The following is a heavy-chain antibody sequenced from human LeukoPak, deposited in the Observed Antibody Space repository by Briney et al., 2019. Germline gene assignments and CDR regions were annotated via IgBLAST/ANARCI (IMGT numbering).Heavy chain of an antibody. CDR3: AKEQRRIAAAGNYFDY. D-gene: IGHD6-13*01. Sequence: GGSLRLSCAASGFTFSSYGMSWVRQAPGKGLEWVSAISGSGGSTYYADSVKGRFTISRDNSKNTLYLQMNSLRAEDTAVYYCAKEQRRIAAAGNYFDYWGQGTLVTVSS. V-gene: IGHV3-23*01. J-gene: IGHJ4*02. CDR2: ISGSGGST. CDR1: GFTFSSYG.